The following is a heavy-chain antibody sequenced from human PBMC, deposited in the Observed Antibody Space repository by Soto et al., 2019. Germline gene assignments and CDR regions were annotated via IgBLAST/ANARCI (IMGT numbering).Heavy chain of an antibody. CDR1: GGTFRSSA. J-gene: IGHJ4*02. Sequence: LSCASSGGTFRSSAISWVRQAPGQGLEWMGGIIPIFGTANYAQKFQGRVTITADESTSTAYMELSSLRSEDTAVYYCARGSDAVPYDDGGQGTLGT. CDR3: ARGSDAVPYDD. V-gene: IGHV1-69*01. D-gene: IGHD3-10*01. CDR2: IIPIFGTA.